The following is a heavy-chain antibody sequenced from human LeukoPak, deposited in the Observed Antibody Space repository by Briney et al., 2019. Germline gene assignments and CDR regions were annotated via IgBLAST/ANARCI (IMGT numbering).Heavy chain of an antibody. J-gene: IGHJ3*02. CDR3: ARDPEDYYDSSGYYDGFDI. D-gene: IGHD3-22*01. Sequence: GESLRLSCGASGFSFTTYWMGWVRQAPGKGLEWVANIKQDGSGKYYVDSVKGRFTISRDNAKNSLYLQMNSLRAEDTAVYYCARDPEDYYDSSGYYDGFDIWGQGTMVTVSS. CDR1: GFSFTTYW. CDR2: IKQDGSGK. V-gene: IGHV3-7*01.